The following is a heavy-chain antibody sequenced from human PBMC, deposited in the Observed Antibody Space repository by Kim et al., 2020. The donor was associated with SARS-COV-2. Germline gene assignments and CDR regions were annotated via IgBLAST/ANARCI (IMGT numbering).Heavy chain of an antibody. J-gene: IGHJ6*02. Sequence: GGSLRLSCAASGFTFSDYYMSWIRQAPGKGLEWVSYISSSGSTIYYADSVKGRFTISRDNAKNSLYLQMNSLRAEDTAVYYCARPKEYYYDSSGYYGSYGMDVWGQGTTVTVSS. CDR2: ISSSGSTI. CDR1: GFTFSDYY. CDR3: ARPKEYYYDSSGYYGSYGMDV. V-gene: IGHV3-11*04. D-gene: IGHD3-22*01.